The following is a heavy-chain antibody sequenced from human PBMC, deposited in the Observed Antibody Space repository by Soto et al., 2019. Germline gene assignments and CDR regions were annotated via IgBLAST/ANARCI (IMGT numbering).Heavy chain of an antibody. D-gene: IGHD6-6*01. CDR3: ARGVAVAARGMDV. J-gene: IGHJ6*01. V-gene: IGHV4-59*01. CDR2: KYYSGNT. Sequence: QVQLQESGPGLVKPSETLSLTCTVSGGSISGYYWSWVRQSPEKRLEWIGYKYYSGNTNYNPSIRSLVAMSLDTSKNPFPLQLTSVTAADTAVYYWARGVAVAARGMDVWGQGTAITVSS. CDR1: GGSISGYY.